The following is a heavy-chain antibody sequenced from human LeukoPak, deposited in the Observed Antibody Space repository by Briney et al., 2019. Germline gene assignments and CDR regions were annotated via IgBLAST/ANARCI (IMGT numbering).Heavy chain of an antibody. V-gene: IGHV3-9*01. D-gene: IGHD3-10*01. CDR1: GFTFDDYA. CDR3: AKVGQLLWFGDDWFDP. Sequence: GGSLRLSCAASGFTFDDYAMRWVWQAPGKGLEWVSGISWNSGSIGYADSVKGRFTISRDNAKNSLYLQMNSLRAEDTALYYCAKVGQLLWFGDDWFDPWGQGTLVTVSS. J-gene: IGHJ5*02. CDR2: ISWNSGSI.